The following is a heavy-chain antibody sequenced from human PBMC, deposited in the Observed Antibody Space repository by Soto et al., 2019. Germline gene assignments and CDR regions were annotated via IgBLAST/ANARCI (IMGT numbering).Heavy chain of an antibody. CDR3: AKDGAIAAADYFFDY. D-gene: IGHD6-13*01. CDR1: GFTFSNYA. CDR2: IASDGKDK. V-gene: IGHV3-30*18. J-gene: IGHJ4*02. Sequence: GGSLRLSCAASGFTFSNYAIHWVRQAPGKGLEWVEVIASDGKDKRYADSVKGRFTISRDNSKNTVYLQMNSLRGEDTAVYYCAKDGAIAAADYFFDYWGQGSLVTVS.